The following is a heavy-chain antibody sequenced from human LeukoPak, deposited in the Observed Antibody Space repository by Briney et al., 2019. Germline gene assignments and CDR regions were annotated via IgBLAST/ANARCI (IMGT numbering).Heavy chain of an antibody. V-gene: IGHV1-69*05. CDR2: IIPIFGTA. J-gene: IGHJ6*03. D-gene: IGHD2-15*01. Sequence: ASVKVSCKASGGTFSSYAISWVRQAPGQGLEWMGGIIPIFGTANYAQKFQGRVTITTDESTSTAYMELSSLRSEDTAVYYCARGWWEPSRGDYYMDVWGKGTTVTVSS. CDR1: GGTFSSYA. CDR3: ARGWWEPSRGDYYMDV.